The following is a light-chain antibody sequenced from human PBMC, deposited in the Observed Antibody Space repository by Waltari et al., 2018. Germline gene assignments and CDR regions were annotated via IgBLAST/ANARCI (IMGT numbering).Light chain of an antibody. CDR1: QSVGTY. J-gene: IGKJ1*01. V-gene: IGKV3-20*01. CDR2: GAS. CDR3: QKYVNLAGT. Sequence: EVVLPQSPGILSLPPGERATLSCMASQSVGTYLAWYQQKPGQAPRLLIYGASNRATGIPDRFSGSGSGTDFSLTISRLEPEDVAVYYCQKYVNLAGTFGQGTKVEIK.